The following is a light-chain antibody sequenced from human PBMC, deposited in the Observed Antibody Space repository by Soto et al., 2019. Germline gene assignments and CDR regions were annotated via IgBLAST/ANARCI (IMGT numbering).Light chain of an antibody. Sequence: DIQVSQSPSTLSASVGDRITITCRVSQSITSWLAWYQQKRGTAPKLLIYKATRLESGVPSRFSGSGSETDFTLTVSSLQPDDFATYYCQQYFTYPYTFGQGTK. CDR1: QSITSW. CDR3: QQYFTYPYT. CDR2: KAT. J-gene: IGKJ2*01. V-gene: IGKV1-5*03.